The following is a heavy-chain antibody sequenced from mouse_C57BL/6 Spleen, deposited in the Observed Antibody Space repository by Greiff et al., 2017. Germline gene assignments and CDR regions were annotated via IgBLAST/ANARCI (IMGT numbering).Heavy chain of an antibody. CDR1: GFSFTSYG. CDR2: IWGGGST. D-gene: IGHD3-3*01. J-gene: IGHJ3*01. Sequence: VQRVESGPGLVAPSQCLSISCTVSGFSFTSYGVDWVRQPPGKGLEWLGVIWGGGSTNYNSALMSRLSISKDNSKSQVFLKMSSLQTVDTAMYYCAKHEGGTFAYWGQGTLVTVSA. CDR3: AKHEGGTFAY. V-gene: IGHV2-9*01.